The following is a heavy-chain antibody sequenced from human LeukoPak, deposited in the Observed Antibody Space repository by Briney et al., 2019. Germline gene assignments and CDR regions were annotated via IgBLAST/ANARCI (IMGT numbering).Heavy chain of an antibody. Sequence: GAALQISCKGAGCSFTTYWIGWVRQMPGKGLGWMGTIYPGDSDTRYSPSFQGQVTILVDKSISTAYLQWSTLKASDTAMYYYARTMVRGVIASGFDFWGQGTLVTVSS. CDR2: IYPGDSDT. CDR1: GCSFTTYW. D-gene: IGHD3-10*01. J-gene: IGHJ4*02. CDR3: ARTMVRGVIASGFDF. V-gene: IGHV5-51*01.